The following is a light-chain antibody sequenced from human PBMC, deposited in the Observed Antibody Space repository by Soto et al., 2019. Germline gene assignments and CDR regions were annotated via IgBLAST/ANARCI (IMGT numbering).Light chain of an antibody. Sequence: EIVITQSPRSLSLSXVASATLSXXSSQNIRNNLAWYQQRPGQAPRLLIYGASTRATGIPARFSGSASGTEFTLTISSLQSEDFAIYYCQQYNNWPLTFGGGTKVDIK. CDR1: QNIRNN. CDR3: QQYNNWPLT. J-gene: IGKJ4*01. CDR2: GAS. V-gene: IGKV3-15*01.